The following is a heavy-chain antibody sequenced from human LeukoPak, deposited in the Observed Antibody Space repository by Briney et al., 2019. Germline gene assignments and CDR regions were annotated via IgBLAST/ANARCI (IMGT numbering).Heavy chain of an antibody. Sequence: PSETLSLTCTVSGGSINSYYWSWIRQPPGKGLEWIGYIYYSGSTNYNPSLKSRVTISVDTSKNQFSLKLSSVTAADTAVYYCARAQDTFGGVIALDYWGQGTLVTVSS. CDR3: ARAQDTFGGVIALDY. J-gene: IGHJ4*02. D-gene: IGHD3-16*02. CDR2: IYYSGST. V-gene: IGHV4-59*01. CDR1: GGSINSYY.